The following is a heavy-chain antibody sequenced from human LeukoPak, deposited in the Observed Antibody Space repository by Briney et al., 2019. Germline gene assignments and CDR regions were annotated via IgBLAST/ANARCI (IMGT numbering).Heavy chain of an antibody. V-gene: IGHV3-53*01. J-gene: IGHJ6*03. CDR1: GFTVSSNS. CDR3: ARFDYYMDV. Sequence: GGSLRPSCTVSGFTVSSNSMSWVRQAPGKGLEWVSFIYSDNTHYSDSVKGRFTISRDNGKNSLYLQMNSLRAEDTAVYYCARFDYYMDVWGKGTTVTISS. CDR2: IYSDNT.